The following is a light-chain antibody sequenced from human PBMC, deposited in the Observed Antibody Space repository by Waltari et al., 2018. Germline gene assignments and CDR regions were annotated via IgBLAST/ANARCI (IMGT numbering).Light chain of an antibody. CDR1: ESVKNN. J-gene: IGKJ4*01. CDR2: KAS. V-gene: IGKV1-5*03. Sequence: DVQLTHSPSTLSASVGDRVTITCRASESVKNNLAWYQHQPGKAPKVLVHKASRLESGVPSRFGGSGYGTEFTLTISSLEPDDFATYYCHQYNTLPLTFGGGTKVEIK. CDR3: HQYNTLPLT.